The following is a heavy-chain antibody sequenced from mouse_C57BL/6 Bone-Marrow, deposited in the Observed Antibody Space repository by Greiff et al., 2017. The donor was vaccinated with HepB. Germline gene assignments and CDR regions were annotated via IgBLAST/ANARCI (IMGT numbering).Heavy chain of an antibody. J-gene: IGHJ1*03. CDR1: GYTFTSYW. D-gene: IGHD1-1*01. V-gene: IGHV1-55*01. CDR2: IYPGSGST. Sequence: VQLQQPGAELVKPGASVKMSCKASGYTFTSYWITWVKQRPGQGLEWIGDIYPGSGSTNYNEKFKSKATLTVDTSSSTAYMQLSSLTSEDSAVYYCARLGGFFFITHFDVWGTGTTVTVSS. CDR3: ARLGGFFFITHFDV.